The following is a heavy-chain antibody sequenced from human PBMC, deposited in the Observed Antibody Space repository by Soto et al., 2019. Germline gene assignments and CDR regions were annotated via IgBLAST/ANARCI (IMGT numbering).Heavy chain of an antibody. D-gene: IGHD3-10*01. CDR1: GGSVNSDNYY. J-gene: IGHJ6*02. Sequence: QVQLQESGPGLVKPSETLSLTCTVSGGSVNSDNYYWTWIRQPPGKGLEWIGNVYFIGTTIYNPSLNIRVTISVDTSKNQFSLRLTSVTAADTAVYYCARDRGARNHGYGLDVWGQGTTVTVSS. CDR3: ARDRGARNHGYGLDV. CDR2: VYFIGTT. V-gene: IGHV4-61*01.